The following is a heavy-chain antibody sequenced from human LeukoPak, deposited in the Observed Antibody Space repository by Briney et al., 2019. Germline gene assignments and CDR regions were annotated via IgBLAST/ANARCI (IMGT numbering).Heavy chain of an antibody. CDR2: IKSMTDGGTT. D-gene: IGHD4-17*01. V-gene: IGHV3-15*01. Sequence: GGSLRLSCAASEFTFSNAWMSWVRQAPGKGLEWVGRIKSMTDGGTTDYAAPVKGRFTISRDDSKNALYQQMNNLRTEDTAVYYCTTVHDYGDSYWGQGTLVTVSS. CDR3: TTVHDYGDSY. CDR1: EFTFSNAW. J-gene: IGHJ4*02.